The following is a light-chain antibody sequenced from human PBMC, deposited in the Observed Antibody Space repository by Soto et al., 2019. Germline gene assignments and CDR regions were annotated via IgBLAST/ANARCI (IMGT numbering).Light chain of an antibody. CDR2: AAS. Sequence: DIQMTQSPSSLSASVGDRVTITCRASQSITNSLNWYQHKPGKAPTLVVYAASSLQSGVPSRFSGSGSGTDFTLTISSLQAEDFATYFCQQGDSMPFTFGPGTKVDIK. CDR3: QQGDSMPFT. CDR1: QSITNS. V-gene: IGKV1-39*01. J-gene: IGKJ3*01.